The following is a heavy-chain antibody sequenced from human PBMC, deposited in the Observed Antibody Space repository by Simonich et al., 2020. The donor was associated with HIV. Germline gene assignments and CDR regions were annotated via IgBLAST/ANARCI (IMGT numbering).Heavy chain of an antibody. V-gene: IGHV4-59*01. CDR1: GGSLSSFY. CDR3: ARGFGTWELFDY. Sequence: QETGPGLVKPSETLSLTCTVSGGSLSSFYWSWIRQPPGKGLEWIGYIYYSGSTNHNPSLKSRVTISVDTSKNQFSLQLSSVTAADTAVYYCARGFGTWELFDYWGQGTLVTVSS. D-gene: IGHD1-26*01. J-gene: IGHJ4*02. CDR2: IYYSGST.